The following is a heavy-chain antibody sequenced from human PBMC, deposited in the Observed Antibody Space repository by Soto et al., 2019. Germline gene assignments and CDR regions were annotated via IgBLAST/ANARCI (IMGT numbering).Heavy chain of an antibody. D-gene: IGHD6-19*01. CDR1: GFSFSKYA. J-gene: IGHJ4*02. CDR3: ARKAVPDF. V-gene: IGHV3-30-3*01. CDR2: ITYDATNE. Sequence: QVKLVESGGTVVQPGRSLRLSCAASGFSFSKYAMHWVRQAPGKGLEWVAVITYDATNEYYEDSVKGRFTISRDNSNNTLSLHMSRLRLADTAVYYCARKAVPDFWGQGTLVTVSS.